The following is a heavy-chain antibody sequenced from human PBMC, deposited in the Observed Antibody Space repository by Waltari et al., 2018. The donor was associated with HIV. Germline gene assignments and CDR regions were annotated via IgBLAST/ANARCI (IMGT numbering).Heavy chain of an antibody. Sequence: VRLVESGGALVRPGGALRLSCTASGFTVGNSSMTWVRHASGKGLEWFSTVYSDGTTVYADSVKGRFSTSRDTSKNILHLLMDSLRVDDTAVYYCAREVFYYDNSGHPGWFDPWGQGTLVAVSS. D-gene: IGHD3-22*01. J-gene: IGHJ5*02. CDR2: VYSDGTT. CDR3: AREVFYYDNSGHPGWFDP. CDR1: GFTVGNSS. V-gene: IGHV3-66*01.